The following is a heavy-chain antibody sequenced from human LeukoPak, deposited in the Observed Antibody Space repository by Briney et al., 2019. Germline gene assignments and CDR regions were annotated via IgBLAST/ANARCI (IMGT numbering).Heavy chain of an antibody. CDR3: ARLSNGDYYFDY. D-gene: IGHD4-17*01. J-gene: IGHJ4*02. V-gene: IGHV1-69*13. CDR1: GGTFSSYA. CDR2: IIPIFGTA. Sequence: ASVKVSCKASGGTFSSYAISWVRQAPGQGLEWMGGIIPIFGTANYAQKFQGRVTITADESTSTAYMELSSLRSEDTAVYYCARLSNGDYYFDYWGQGTLVTVSS.